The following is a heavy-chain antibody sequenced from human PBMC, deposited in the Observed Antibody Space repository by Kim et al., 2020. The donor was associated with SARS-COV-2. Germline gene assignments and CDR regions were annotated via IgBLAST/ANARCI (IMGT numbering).Heavy chain of an antibody. CDR1: GGTFSSYA. V-gene: IGHV1-69*13. CDR3: ARVARCSSTSCYPPYYYYGMDV. D-gene: IGHD2-2*01. CDR2: IIPIFGTA. Sequence: SVKVSCKASGGTFSSYAISWVRQAPGQGLEWMGGIIPIFGTANYAQKFQGRVTITADESTSTAYMELSSLRSEDTAVYYCARVARCSSTSCYPPYYYYGMDVWGQGTTVTVSS. J-gene: IGHJ6*02.